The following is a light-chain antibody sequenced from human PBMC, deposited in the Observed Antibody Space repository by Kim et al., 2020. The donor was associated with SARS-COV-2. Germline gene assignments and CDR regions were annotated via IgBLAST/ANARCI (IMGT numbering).Light chain of an antibody. V-gene: IGKV3-20*01. J-gene: IGKJ2*02. Sequence: EIVLTQSPGTLSLSPGERATLSCRASQSVSSSYLAWYQQKPGQAPRLLIYGASSRATGIPDRFSGSGSGPDFTLTISRLESEDFALYYCQQYGSSPRTFGQGTKLEI. CDR3: QQYGSSPRT. CDR2: GAS. CDR1: QSVSSSY.